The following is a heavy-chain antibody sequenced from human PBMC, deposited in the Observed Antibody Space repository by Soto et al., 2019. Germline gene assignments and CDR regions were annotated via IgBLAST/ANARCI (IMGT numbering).Heavy chain of an antibody. CDR3: AKDRMDHNSVWDPFDI. V-gene: IGHV3-23*01. D-gene: IGHD2-21*01. J-gene: IGHJ3*02. CDR2: IGNIET. CDR1: GITFNTFA. Sequence: GGSLRLSCVASGITFNTFAMSWVRQAPGKGLEWVSTIGNIETYYADSVKGRFTISRDMSKNTLFLQMDSLSAEDTAVYYCAKDRMDHNSVWDPFDIWGPGTMVTVSS.